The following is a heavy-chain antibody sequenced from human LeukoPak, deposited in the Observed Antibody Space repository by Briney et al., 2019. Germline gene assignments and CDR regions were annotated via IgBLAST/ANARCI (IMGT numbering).Heavy chain of an antibody. J-gene: IGHJ3*01. Sequence: SETLSLTCTVSGGSISSSSYYWGWIRQPPGKGLEWIGSIYYSGSTYYNPSLKSRVTISVDTSKNQFSLKLSSVTAADTAVYYCAMNYDFWSGYYKWGQGTMVTVSS. V-gene: IGHV4-39*07. CDR3: AMNYDFWSGYYK. CDR1: GGSISSSSYY. CDR2: IYYSGST. D-gene: IGHD3-3*01.